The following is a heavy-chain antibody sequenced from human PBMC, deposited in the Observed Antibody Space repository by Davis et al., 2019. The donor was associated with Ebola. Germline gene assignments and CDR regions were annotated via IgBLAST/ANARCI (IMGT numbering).Heavy chain of an antibody. D-gene: IGHD2-2*01. J-gene: IGHJ5*02. CDR1: GGSISSGSSFSYY. CDR3: ARQHHLLFRWFDP. V-gene: IGHV4-39*01. CDR2: IYYSGSS. Sequence: PSETLSLTCTVSGGSISSGSSFSYYWAWIRQPPGKGLEYIASIYYSGSSDYNPSLKSRVTISVDTAKNQFSLKLSSVTPADTAVYYCARQHHLLFRWFDPWGPGTLVTVSS.